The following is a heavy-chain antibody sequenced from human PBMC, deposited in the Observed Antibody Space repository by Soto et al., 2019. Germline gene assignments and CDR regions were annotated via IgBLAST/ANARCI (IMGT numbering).Heavy chain of an antibody. D-gene: IGHD1-7*01. J-gene: IGHJ4*02. CDR2: IYRTGST. CDR1: GGSFTSNNW. V-gene: IGHV4-4*02. CDR3: ESRDPGTSVDY. Sequence: SETLSLTCAVSGGSFTSNNWWTWVRQPPGQGLEWIGEIYRTGSTNYNPSLKSRVTVSLDKSENQFSLKVTSLTAADTAVYYCESRDPGTSVDYWGQGTLVTVSS.